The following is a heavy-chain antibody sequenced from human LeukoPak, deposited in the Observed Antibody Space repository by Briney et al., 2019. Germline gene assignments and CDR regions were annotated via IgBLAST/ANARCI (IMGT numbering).Heavy chain of an antibody. CDR3: ARIGSSGYYYFSIY. CDR1: GYTFTNYA. CDR2: FSAYNGNT. V-gene: IGHV1-18*01. D-gene: IGHD3-22*01. J-gene: IGHJ4*02. Sequence: ASVKVSCKASGYTFTNYAVSWVRQAPGQGLEWMGWFSAYNGNTNYAQKLQGRVTMTTDTSTSTAYMELRSLRSDDTAVYYCARIGSSGYYYFSIYWGQGTLVTVSS.